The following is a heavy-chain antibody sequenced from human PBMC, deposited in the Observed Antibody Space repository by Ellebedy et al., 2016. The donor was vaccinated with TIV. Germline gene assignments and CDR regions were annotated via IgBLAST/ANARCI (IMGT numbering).Heavy chain of an antibody. V-gene: IGHV1-24*01. CDR1: GYLLSELS. Sequence: AASVKVSCKVSGYLLSELSMHWVRQAPGKGLESLGGLDPENGQRIYAQKFQGRVTMGEDSSTNSAYTELSSLTSEDTAVYYCATVPGGGPGYWGQGTPVTVSP. CDR3: ATVPGGGPGY. D-gene: IGHD2-8*02. J-gene: IGHJ4*02. CDR2: LDPENGQR.